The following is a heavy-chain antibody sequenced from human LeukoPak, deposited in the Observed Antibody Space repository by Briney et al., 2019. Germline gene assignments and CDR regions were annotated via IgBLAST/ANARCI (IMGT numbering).Heavy chain of an antibody. CDR1: GGSISSYY. J-gene: IGHJ5*02. CDR2: INHSGST. CDR3: ARRRYYYGSGSYAPRTDWFDP. D-gene: IGHD3-10*01. V-gene: IGHV4-34*01. Sequence: SETLSLTCTVSGGSISSYYWSWIRQPPGKGLEWIGEINHSGSTNYNPSLKSRVTISVDTSKNQFSLKLSSVTAADTAVYYCARRRYYYGSGSYAPRTDWFDPWGQGTLVTVSS.